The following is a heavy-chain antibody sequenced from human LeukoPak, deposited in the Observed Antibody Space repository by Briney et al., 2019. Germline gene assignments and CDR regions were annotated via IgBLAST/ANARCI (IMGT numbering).Heavy chain of an antibody. V-gene: IGHV4-39*07. CDR3: AKDAGVVVAATPNYFDY. CDR2: IYYSGNT. CDR1: GGSISSSNYY. Sequence: PSETLSLTCTVSGGSISSSNYYWDWIRQPPGKRLEWIGSIYYSGNTYYNPSLKSRVTISIDTSKNQFSLRLSSVTAADTARYYCAKDAGVVVAATPNYFDYWGQGTLVTVSS. D-gene: IGHD2-15*01. J-gene: IGHJ4*02.